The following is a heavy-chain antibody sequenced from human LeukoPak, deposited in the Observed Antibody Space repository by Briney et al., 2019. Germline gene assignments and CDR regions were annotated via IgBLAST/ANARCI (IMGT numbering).Heavy chain of an antibody. CDR1: GFTFSSYA. CDR2: INSDGSST. CDR3: AREGGYSHAFDY. Sequence: GGSLRLSCAASGFTFSSYAMSWVRQAPGKGLVWVSRINSDGSSTSHADSVKGRFTISRDNAKNTLYLQMNSLRAEDTAVYYCAREGGYSHAFDYWGQGTLVTVSS. V-gene: IGHV3-74*01. J-gene: IGHJ4*02. D-gene: IGHD3-22*01.